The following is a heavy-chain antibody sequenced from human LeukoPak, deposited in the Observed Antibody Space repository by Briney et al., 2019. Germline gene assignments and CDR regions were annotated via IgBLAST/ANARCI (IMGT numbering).Heavy chain of an antibody. Sequence: PSETLSLTCTVSGGSISSYYWSWIRQPPGKGLEWIGYIYYSGSTNYNPSLKSRGTISVDTSKNQFSLKLSSVTAADTAIYYCARDFSSSSTVYYYYYMDVWGKGTTVTVSS. D-gene: IGHD6-6*01. CDR3: ARDFSSSSTVYYYYYMDV. V-gene: IGHV4-59*12. CDR2: IYYSGST. J-gene: IGHJ6*03. CDR1: GGSISSYY.